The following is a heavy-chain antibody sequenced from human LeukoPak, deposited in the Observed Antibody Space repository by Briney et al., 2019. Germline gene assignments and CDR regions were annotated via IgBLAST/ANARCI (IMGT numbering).Heavy chain of an antibody. V-gene: IGHV3-23*01. D-gene: IGHD5-18*01. CDR3: AKALGYSYGPSYYFDY. CDR1: GFTFSSYA. CDR2: ISGSGGST. Sequence: PGGSLRLSCAASGFTFSSYAMSWVRQAPGKGLEWVSGISGSGGSTDYADSVKGRFTISRDNSKNTLYLQMNSLRAEDTAVYYCAKALGYSYGPSYYFDYWGQGTLVTVSS. J-gene: IGHJ4*02.